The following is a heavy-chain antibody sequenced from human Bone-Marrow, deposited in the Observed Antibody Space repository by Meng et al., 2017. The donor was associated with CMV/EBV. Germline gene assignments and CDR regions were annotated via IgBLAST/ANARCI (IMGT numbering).Heavy chain of an antibody. J-gene: IGHJ4*02. CDR1: GGTFSSYG. CDR3: ARGESYCGGDCYWVN. V-gene: IGHV1-69*05. CDR2: IIPIFGTA. D-gene: IGHD2-21*01. Sequence: SGGTFSSYGIRWVRQAPGQGLEWMGGIIPIFGTANYAQKFQGRVTITTDESTSTAYMELSSLRSEDTAVYYCARGESYCGGDCYWVNWGQGTLVTVSS.